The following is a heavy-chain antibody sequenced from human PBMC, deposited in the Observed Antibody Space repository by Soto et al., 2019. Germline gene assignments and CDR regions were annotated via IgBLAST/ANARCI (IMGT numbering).Heavy chain of an antibody. D-gene: IGHD2-2*01. CDR1: GFTFSSYS. J-gene: IGHJ6*03. CDR3: ARDGYCSSTSLSIYDYYYYYRDV. CDR2: ISSSRSYI. V-gene: IGHV3-21*01. Sequence: EVQLVESGGGLVKPGGSLRLSCAASGFTFSSYSMNWVRQAPGKGLEWVSSISSSRSYIYYADSVKGRFTISRDNAKNSRYLQMTSRRAEHTAVYYCARDGYCSSTSLSIYDYYYYYRDVWGKGTTVTVS.